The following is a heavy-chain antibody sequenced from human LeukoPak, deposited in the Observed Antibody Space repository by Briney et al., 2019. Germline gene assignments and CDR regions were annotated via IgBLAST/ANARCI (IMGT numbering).Heavy chain of an antibody. V-gene: IGHV1-18*01. CDR2: ISAYNGNT. D-gene: IGHD6-13*01. CDR3: ARVPSELVPGYYYYYMDV. J-gene: IGHJ6*03. Sequence: GASVKVSCKTSGDTFTTYAIIWVRQAPGQGLEWMGWISAYNGNTNYAQKLQGRVTMTTDTSTSTAYMELRSLRSDDTAVYYCARVPSELVPGYYYYYMDVWGKGTTVTISS. CDR1: GDTFTTYA.